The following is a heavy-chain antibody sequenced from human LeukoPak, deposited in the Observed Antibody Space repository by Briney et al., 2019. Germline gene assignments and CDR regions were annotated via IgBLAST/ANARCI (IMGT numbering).Heavy chain of an antibody. CDR1: GFTFSSYG. V-gene: IGHV3-33*01. CDR2: IWYDGSNK. D-gene: IGHD4-23*01. CDR3: ARDDYGDHSHFDY. Sequence: PGGSLRLSCAASGFTFSSYGMHWVRQAPGKGLEWVAVIWYDGSNKYYADSVKGRFTVSRDNSKNTLYLQMNSLRAEDTAVYYCARDDYGDHSHFDYWGQGTLVTVSS. J-gene: IGHJ4*02.